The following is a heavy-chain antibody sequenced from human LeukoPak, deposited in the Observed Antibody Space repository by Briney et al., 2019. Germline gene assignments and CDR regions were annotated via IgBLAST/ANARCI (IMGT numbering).Heavy chain of an antibody. D-gene: IGHD1-26*01. J-gene: IGHJ4*02. CDR1: GFTFSSYG. V-gene: IGHV3-30*18. CDR2: ISYDGRNT. Sequence: GRSLRLSCAASGFTFSSYGMHWVRQAPGKGLEWVAVISYDGRNTYYADSVKGRLTISRDNSKNTLYLQMNSLRAEDSAVYYCAKDPLPQSASYPGDYWGQGTLATVSS. CDR3: AKDPLPQSASYPGDY.